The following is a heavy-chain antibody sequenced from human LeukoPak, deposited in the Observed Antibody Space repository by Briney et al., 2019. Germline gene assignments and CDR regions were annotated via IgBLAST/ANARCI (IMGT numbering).Heavy chain of an antibody. CDR3: ASRDIVVPNYYYYMDV. V-gene: IGHV3-21*01. Sequence: GGSLRLSCAAPGCTFSSYSMNWVRQAPGKGLEWVSSISSSSSYIYYADSVKGRFTISRDNAKNSLYLQMNSLRAEDTAVYYCASRDIVVPNYYYYMDVWGKGTTVTISS. CDR1: GCTFSSYS. J-gene: IGHJ6*03. CDR2: ISSSSSYI. D-gene: IGHD2-2*01.